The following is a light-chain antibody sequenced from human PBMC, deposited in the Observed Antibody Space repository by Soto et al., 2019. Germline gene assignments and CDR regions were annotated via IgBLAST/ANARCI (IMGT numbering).Light chain of an antibody. CDR3: SSYRDTSKLV. Sequence: QSPLTQPASVSASPGQSITISCSGSSSDVGGYDYVSWYQQHPGKAPILVIYEVNNRPSGVSDRFSGSKSANTASLTISGVQADDEADYYCSSYRDTSKLVFGPGTKVTVL. J-gene: IGLJ1*01. CDR1: SSDVGGYDY. CDR2: EVN. V-gene: IGLV2-14*01.